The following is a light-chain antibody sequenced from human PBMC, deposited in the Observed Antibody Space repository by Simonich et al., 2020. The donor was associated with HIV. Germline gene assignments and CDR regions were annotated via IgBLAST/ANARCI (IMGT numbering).Light chain of an antibody. J-gene: IGKJ5*01. CDR1: QSVSSN. CDR3: QHYYNWPPIT. V-gene: IGKV3-15*01. CDR2: CAS. Sequence: EIVMTQSPATLSVFPGDRAPLSCRASQSVSSNLAWYHQKPGQAPRLLIYCASTRAIVIPARFSGSGSGTEFTLTINSMQSEDFAVYYCQHYYNWPPITFGQGTRLDIK.